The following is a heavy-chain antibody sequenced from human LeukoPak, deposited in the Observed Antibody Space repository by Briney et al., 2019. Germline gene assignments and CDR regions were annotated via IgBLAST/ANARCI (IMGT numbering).Heavy chain of an antibody. CDR3: ARLTTGHAFDI. CDR2: IIPILGIA. D-gene: IGHD4-17*01. J-gene: IGHJ3*02. V-gene: IGHV1-69*04. CDR1: GGTFSSYA. Sequence: SVKVSCKASGGTFSSYAISWVRQAPGQGLEWMGRIIPILGIANYAQKFQGRVTITADESTSTAYMELSSLRSDDTAVYYCARLTTGHAFDIWGQGTMVTVSS.